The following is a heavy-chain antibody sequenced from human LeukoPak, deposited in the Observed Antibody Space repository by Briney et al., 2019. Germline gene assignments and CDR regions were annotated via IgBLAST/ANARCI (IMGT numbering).Heavy chain of an antibody. CDR3: ARVGVSHYYGSGSYSDAFDI. D-gene: IGHD3-10*01. J-gene: IGHJ3*02. V-gene: IGHV4-59*01. CDR1: GGSISSYY. Sequence: PSETLSLTCTVSGGSISSYYWSWIRQPPGKGLEWIGVFYNSGSTKYNPSLTSRVTISVDKAKNQVSLKLTSVTAADTAVYYCARVGVSHYYGSGSYSDAFDIWGQGTMVTVSS. CDR2: FYNSGST.